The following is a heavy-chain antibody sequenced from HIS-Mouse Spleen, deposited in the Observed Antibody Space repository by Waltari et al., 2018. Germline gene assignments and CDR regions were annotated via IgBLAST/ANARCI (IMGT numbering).Heavy chain of an antibody. CDR2: INPKRGGT. CDR3: AREVRHSGSYTGDY. D-gene: IGHD1-26*01. J-gene: IGHJ4*02. CDR1: GYTFTGYY. V-gene: IGHV1-2*02. Sequence: QVQLVQSGAEVKKPGASVKVSCKASGYTFTGYYMHWVRQAPGQGLEGMGRINPKRGGTNYAQKVQGGVTMTRDTSVSTAYMELSRLRSDDTAVYYCAREVRHSGSYTGDYWGQGTLVTVSS.